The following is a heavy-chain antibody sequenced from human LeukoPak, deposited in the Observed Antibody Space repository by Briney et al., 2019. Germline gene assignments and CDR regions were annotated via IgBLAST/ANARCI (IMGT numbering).Heavy chain of an antibody. V-gene: IGHV3-7*03. Sequence: TGGSLRLSCAASGFTFSSYWMSWVRQAPGKGLEWVANIKQDGSEKCYVDSVKGRFTISRDNAKNSLYLQMNSLRAEDTALYYCAKDMTSAATLFDYWGQGTLVTVSS. D-gene: IGHD2-15*01. CDR2: IKQDGSEK. CDR1: GFTFSSYW. CDR3: AKDMTSAATLFDY. J-gene: IGHJ4*02.